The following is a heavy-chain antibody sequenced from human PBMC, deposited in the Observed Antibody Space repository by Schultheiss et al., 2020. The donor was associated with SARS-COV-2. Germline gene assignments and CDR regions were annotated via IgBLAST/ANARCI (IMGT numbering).Heavy chain of an antibody. CDR3: AKGQNSYYYGMDV. J-gene: IGHJ6*02. CDR2: ISWNSAGI. V-gene: IGHV3-9*01. Sequence: GGSLRLSCAASGFTFEDYAMHWVRRAPGKGLEWVSGISWNSAGIGYADSVKDRFIISRDNAKNSLYLQMNSLRAEDTAVYYCAKGQNSYYYGMDVWGQGTTVTVSS. CDR1: GFTFEDYA.